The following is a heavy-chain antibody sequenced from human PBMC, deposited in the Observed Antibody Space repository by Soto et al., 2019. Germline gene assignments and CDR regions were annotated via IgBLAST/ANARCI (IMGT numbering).Heavy chain of an antibody. V-gene: IGHV1-69*13. J-gene: IGHJ6*02. CDR3: AREGLVLVPTTVNSDYYYYAMDV. Sequence: SVKVSCKASGGTFSSYAISWVRQAPGQGLEWMGGIIPIFGTANYAQKFEGRVTITADESTSTAYMELSSLRSDDTAIYYCAREGLVLVPTTVNSDYYYYAMDVWGQGTTVTVSS. CDR2: IIPIFGTA. CDR1: GGTFSSYA. D-gene: IGHD2-2*01.